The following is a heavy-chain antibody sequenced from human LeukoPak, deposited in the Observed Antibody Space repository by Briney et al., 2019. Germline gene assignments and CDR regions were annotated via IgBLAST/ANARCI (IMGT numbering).Heavy chain of an antibody. D-gene: IGHD6-25*01. CDR1: GYTFTNYW. CDR2: IYPGDSDT. V-gene: IGHV5-51*01. Sequence: GESLKISCKGSGYTFTNYWIGWVRQMPGKGLEWMGIIYPGDSDTRYSPSFQGQVTISADKSISTAYLQWSSLKASDTALFYCARTPYSSGSSRFDPWGQGTLVTVSS. CDR3: ARTPYSSGSSRFDP. J-gene: IGHJ5*02.